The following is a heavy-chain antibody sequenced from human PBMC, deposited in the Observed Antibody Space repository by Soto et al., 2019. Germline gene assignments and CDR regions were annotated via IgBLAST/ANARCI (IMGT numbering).Heavy chain of an antibody. D-gene: IGHD5-18*01. CDR2: ISWNSGRI. CDR3: AKDIGPYNYGYYHYYGTDV. V-gene: IGHV3-9*01. CDR1: GFTFDDYA. Sequence: EMQLVESGGNLVQPGRSLRLSCAASGFTFDDYAMHWVRQAPGKGLEWVSGISWNSGRIGYADSVKGRFTISRDNAKNSLYLQMNSLRADDTALYYCAKDIGPYNYGYYHYYGTDVWGHGTTVTVSS. J-gene: IGHJ6*02.